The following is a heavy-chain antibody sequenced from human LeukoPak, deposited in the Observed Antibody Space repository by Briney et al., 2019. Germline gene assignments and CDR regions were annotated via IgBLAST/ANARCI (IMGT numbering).Heavy chain of an antibody. CDR1: GFTFSSYS. D-gene: IGHD4-11*01. Sequence: PGGSLRLSCAASGFTFSSYSMNWVRQAPGKGLEWVSSISSSSSYIYYADSVKGRFTISRDNAKNSLYLQMNSLRAEDTAVYYCARDRVTRPSDAFDIWGQGTVVTVSS. CDR3: ARDRVTRPSDAFDI. J-gene: IGHJ3*02. CDR2: ISSSSSYI. V-gene: IGHV3-21*01.